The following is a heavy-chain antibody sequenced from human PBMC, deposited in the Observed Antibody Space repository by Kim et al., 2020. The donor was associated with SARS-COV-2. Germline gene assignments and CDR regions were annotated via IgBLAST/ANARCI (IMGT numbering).Heavy chain of an antibody. CDR2: IYYSGST. Sequence: SETLSLTCTVSGGSISSGGYYWSWIRQHPGKGLEWIGYIYYSGSTYYNPSLKSRVTISVDTSKNQFSLKLSSVTAADTAVYYCARGGDYYDSSGYLYYFGYWGQGTLVTVSS. D-gene: IGHD3-22*01. J-gene: IGHJ4*02. CDR1: GGSISSGGYY. CDR3: ARGGDYYDSSGYLYYFGY. V-gene: IGHV4-31*03.